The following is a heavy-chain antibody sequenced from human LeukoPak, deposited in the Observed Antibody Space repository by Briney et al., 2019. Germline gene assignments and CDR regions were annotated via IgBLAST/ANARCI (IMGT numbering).Heavy chain of an antibody. Sequence: GGSLRLFCAASGFPSSSYGMHWVRQAPGKGPEWVAVISHDGSNKYYEDSVKGRFTISRDNSKNTLYLQMNSLRAEDTAVYYCARDSSGWYGDYWGQGTLVTVSS. V-gene: IGHV3-30*03. CDR3: ARDSSGWYGDY. J-gene: IGHJ4*02. D-gene: IGHD6-19*01. CDR1: GFPSSSYG. CDR2: ISHDGSNK.